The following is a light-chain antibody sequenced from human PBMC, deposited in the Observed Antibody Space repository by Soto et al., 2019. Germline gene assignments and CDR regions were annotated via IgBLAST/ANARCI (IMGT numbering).Light chain of an antibody. J-gene: IGKJ1*01. CDR3: QHYSSYSEA. V-gene: IGKV3-15*01. CDR2: DAS. Sequence: TQSPATLSVSPGDRATITCRASQYIGSAVAWYHQRPGKAPRLLIYDASIRVSAAPSRFSGSGSGTEFTLTISSLESDDFAVYYCQHYSSYSEAFGQGTKVDIK. CDR1: QYIGSA.